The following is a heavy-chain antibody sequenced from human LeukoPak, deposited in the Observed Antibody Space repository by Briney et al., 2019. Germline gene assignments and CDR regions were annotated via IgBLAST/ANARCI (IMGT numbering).Heavy chain of an antibody. CDR3: ARDTRNWFDP. CDR2: MNPNSGNT. J-gene: IGHJ5*02. CDR1: GYTFTSYD. Sequence: ASASVFSKSAGYTFTSYDINWVRHAPGQGLEWMGWMNPNSGNTGYAQKFQGRVTMTRSTSISTAYMELSSLRSEDTAVCYCARDTRNWFDPWGQGTLVTVSS. D-gene: IGHD1-26*01. V-gene: IGHV1-8*01.